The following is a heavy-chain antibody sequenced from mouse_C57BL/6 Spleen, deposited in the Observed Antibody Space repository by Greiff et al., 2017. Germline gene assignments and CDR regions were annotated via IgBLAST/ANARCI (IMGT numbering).Heavy chain of an antibody. CDR1: GYTFTSYG. V-gene: IGHV1-81*01. Sequence: QVQLKESGAELARPGASVKLSCKASGYTFTSYGISWVKQRTGQGLEWIGEIYPRSGNTYYNEKFKGKATLTADKSSSTAYMELRSLTSEDSAVYFSARERKNIYYGDDDAMDYWGQGTSVTVSS. J-gene: IGHJ4*01. CDR3: ARERKNIYYGDDDAMDY. D-gene: IGHD2-2*01. CDR2: IYPRSGNT.